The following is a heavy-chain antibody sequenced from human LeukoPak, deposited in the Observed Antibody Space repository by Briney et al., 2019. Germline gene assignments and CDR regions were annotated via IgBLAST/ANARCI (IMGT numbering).Heavy chain of an antibody. J-gene: IGHJ4*02. Sequence: PGGSLRLSCAASGFTFSSYGMHWVRQAPGKGLEWVAFIRYDGSNKYYADSVKGRFTISRDSSKNTLHLQMNSLRAEDTAVYYCARWQVYVDADWGQGTLVTVSS. CDR3: ARWQVYVDAD. V-gene: IGHV3-30*02. CDR2: IRYDGSNK. D-gene: IGHD5-12*01. CDR1: GFTFSSYG.